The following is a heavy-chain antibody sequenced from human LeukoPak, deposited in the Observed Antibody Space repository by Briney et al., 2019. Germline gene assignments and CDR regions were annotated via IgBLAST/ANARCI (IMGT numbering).Heavy chain of an antibody. J-gene: IGHJ3*02. CDR1: GGTFSSYA. Sequence: SVKASCKASGGTFSSYAISWVRQAPGQGLEWMGGIIPIFGTANYAQKFQGRVTITTDESTSTAYMELSSLRSEGTAVYYCARDRGTIVVVVAAKAFDIWGQGTMVTVSS. CDR2: IIPIFGTA. V-gene: IGHV1-69*05. CDR3: ARDRGTIVVVVAAKAFDI. D-gene: IGHD2-15*01.